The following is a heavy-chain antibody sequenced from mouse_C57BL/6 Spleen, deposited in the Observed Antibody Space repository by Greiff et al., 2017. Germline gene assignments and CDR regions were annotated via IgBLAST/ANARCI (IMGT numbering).Heavy chain of an antibody. J-gene: IGHJ4*01. V-gene: IGHV7-3*01. D-gene: IGHD2-4*01. CDR3: ARVYYDYDDYYAMDY. Sequence: EVQLVASGGGLVQPGGSLSLSCAASGFTFTDYYMSWVRQPPGKALEWLGFIRNKANGYTTEYSASVKGRFTISRDNSQSILYLQMNALRAEDSATYYCARVYYDYDDYYAMDYWGQGTSVTVSS. CDR1: GFTFTDYY. CDR2: IRNKANGYTT.